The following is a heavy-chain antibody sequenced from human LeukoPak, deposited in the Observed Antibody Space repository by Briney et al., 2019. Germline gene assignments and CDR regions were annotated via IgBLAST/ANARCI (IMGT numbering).Heavy chain of an antibody. CDR1: GFTFSTYC. CDR2: ISGRADLT. D-gene: IGHD3-10*01. CDR3: AKRGPGSPQSGKYYFDY. J-gene: IGHJ4*02. V-gene: IGHV3-23*01. Sequence: GGSLRLSCAASGFTFSTYCITWVRQAPGKGLEWVSAISGRADLTFYADSVKGRFTISRDNSKNTLYLQMNSLRAEDTAVYYCAKRGPGSPQSGKYYFDYWGKGTLVTVSS.